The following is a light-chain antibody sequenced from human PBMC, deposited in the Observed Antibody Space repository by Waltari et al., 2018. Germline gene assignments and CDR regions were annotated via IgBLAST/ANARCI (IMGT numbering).Light chain of an antibody. CDR1: NPNMGTYH. CDR3: ATWHSGPKAVV. V-gene: IGLV1-51*01. CDR2: DND. Sequence: QSVLTQPPSVSAATGQTVTIYCSGSNPNMGTYHASRYRQVPGRPPKLLIYDNDSPPSGIPDRFSGSTSGTSATLDITGLQTGDEAGYYCATWHSGPKAVVFGGGTRLTVL. J-gene: IGLJ2*01.